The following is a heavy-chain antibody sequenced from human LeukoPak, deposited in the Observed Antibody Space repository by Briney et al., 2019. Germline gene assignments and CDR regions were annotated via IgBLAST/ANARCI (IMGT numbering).Heavy chain of an antibody. CDR3: ARDVRGITMIVALGY. CDR2: ISAYNGNT. V-gene: IGHV1-18*01. J-gene: IGHJ4*02. Sequence: ASVKVSCKASGYTFTSYGISWVRQAPGQGLEWMGWISAYNGNTNYAQKLQGRVTMTTDTSTSTAYMELRSLRSDDTAGYYCARDVRGITMIVALGYWGQGTLVTVSS. D-gene: IGHD3-22*01. CDR1: GYTFTSYG.